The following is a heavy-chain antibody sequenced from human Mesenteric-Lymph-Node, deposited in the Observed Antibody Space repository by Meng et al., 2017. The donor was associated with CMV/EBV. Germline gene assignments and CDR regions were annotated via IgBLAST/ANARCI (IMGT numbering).Heavy chain of an antibody. CDR2: IYPASGAT. V-gene: IGHV1-2*02. CDR3: ARQRGEEAAGYFDS. J-gene: IGHJ4*02. CDR1: GYNFTGHY. D-gene: IGHD6-13*01. Sequence: ASAKVSCKASGYNFTGHYMHWVRQAPGQGPEWLGWIYPASGATTYAQKFLGRVTMTSDTFTSTAYMELSGLTSDDTAMYFCARQRGEEAAGYFDSWGQGSPVTVSS.